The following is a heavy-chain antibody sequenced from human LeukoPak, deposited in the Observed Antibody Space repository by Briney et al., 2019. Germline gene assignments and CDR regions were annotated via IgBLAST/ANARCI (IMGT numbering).Heavy chain of an antibody. D-gene: IGHD2-2*01. CDR1: GGSISSYY. J-gene: IGHJ3*02. CDR2: IYYSGST. CDR3: ERNEEYCSSTSCYFGAFDI. Sequence: SETLSLTCTVSGGSISSYYWSWLRQPPGKGLEWIGYIYYSGSTNYNPSLKRRVTISVDTSKNQFSLKLSSVTAADTAVYYCERNEEYCSSTSCYFGAFDIWGQGKMVTVSS. V-gene: IGHV4-59*08.